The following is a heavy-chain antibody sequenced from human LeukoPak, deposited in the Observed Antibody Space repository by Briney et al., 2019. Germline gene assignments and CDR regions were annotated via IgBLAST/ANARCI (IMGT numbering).Heavy chain of an antibody. CDR1: GFTFSSYS. D-gene: IGHD2-15*01. CDR3: ASEGYCSGGSCYHLFDY. J-gene: IGHJ4*02. V-gene: IGHV3-21*01. CDR2: ISSSSSYI. Sequence: GGSLRLSCAASGFTFSSYSMNWVRQAPGKGLEWVSSISSSSSYIYYADSVKGRFTISRDNAKNSLYLQMNSLRAEDTAVYYCASEGYCSGGSCYHLFDYWGQGTLVTVSS.